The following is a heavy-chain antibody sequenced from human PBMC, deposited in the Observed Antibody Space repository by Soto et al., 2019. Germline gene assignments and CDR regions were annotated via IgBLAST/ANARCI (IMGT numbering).Heavy chain of an antibody. D-gene: IGHD5-12*01. CDR3: ARDRGQLEMATIPGGAFDI. J-gene: IGHJ3*02. CDR2: IWYDGSNK. CDR1: GFTFSSYG. V-gene: IGHV3-33*01. Sequence: GWSLRLSGASSGFTFSSYGMHWVRQAPGKGLEWVAVIWYDGSNKYYADSVKGRFTISRDNSKNTLYLQMNSLRAEDTAVYYCARDRGQLEMATIPGGAFDIWGQGTMVIVSS.